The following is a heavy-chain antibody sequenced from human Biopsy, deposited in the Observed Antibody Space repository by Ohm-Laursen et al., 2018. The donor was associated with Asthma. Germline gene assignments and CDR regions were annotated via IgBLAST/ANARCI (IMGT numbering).Heavy chain of an antibody. CDR3: ARQSGQEYGDSSGFDI. CDR2: VSSDGHNK. J-gene: IGHJ3*02. D-gene: IGHD3-22*01. V-gene: IGHV3-30*03. Sequence: SLRLSCSASGFVFRQCGMHWVRQGPGKGLEWVALVSSDGHNKYYEDSVKGCFTISRDNSRNRLYLQINRLTVEDSAAYFCARQSGQEYGDSSGFDIWGQGTKVAVSS. CDR1: GFVFRQCG.